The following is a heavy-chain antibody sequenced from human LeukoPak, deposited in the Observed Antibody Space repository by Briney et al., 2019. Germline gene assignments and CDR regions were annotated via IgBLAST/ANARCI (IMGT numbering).Heavy chain of an antibody. CDR1: GFTVSSNY. V-gene: IGHV3-53*01. CDR2: IYSGGST. D-gene: IGHD5-12*01. Sequence: GGSLRLSCAASGFTVSSNYMSWVRQAPGKWLEWDSVIYSGGSTYYADSVKGRFTISRDNSKNTLYLQMNSLRAEDTAVYYCASSGASGYELYWGQGTLVTVSS. CDR3: ASSGASGYELY. J-gene: IGHJ4*02.